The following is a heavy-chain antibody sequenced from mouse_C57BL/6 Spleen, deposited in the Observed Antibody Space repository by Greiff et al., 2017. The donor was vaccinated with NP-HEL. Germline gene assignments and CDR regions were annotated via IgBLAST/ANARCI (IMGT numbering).Heavy chain of an antibody. CDR3: TRQGTTVGCAY. CDR2: IDPETGGT. V-gene: IGHV1-15*01. D-gene: IGHD1-1*01. J-gene: IGHJ3*01. Sequence: QVQLKQSGAELVRPGASVTLSCKASGYTFTDYEMHWVKQTPVHGLEWIGAIDPETGGTAYNQKFKGKAILTADKSSSTAYMELRSLTSEDSAVYYCTRQGTTVGCAYWGQGTLVTVSA. CDR1: GYTFTDYE.